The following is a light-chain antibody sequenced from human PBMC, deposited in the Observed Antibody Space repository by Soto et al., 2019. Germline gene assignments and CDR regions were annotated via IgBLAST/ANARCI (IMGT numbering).Light chain of an antibody. V-gene: IGKV3-11*01. J-gene: IGKJ3*01. CDR3: QQRSNWLPFT. CDR1: QSGSNY. CDR2: DAS. Sequence: EIVLTQSPATLSLSPGERATLSCSASQSGSNYLAWYQQKTGQAPRLLFYDASTRTTGIPATFSGSGSGTEFTLTISSREPEDFAVYYCQQRSNWLPFTFGPGTKVDIK.